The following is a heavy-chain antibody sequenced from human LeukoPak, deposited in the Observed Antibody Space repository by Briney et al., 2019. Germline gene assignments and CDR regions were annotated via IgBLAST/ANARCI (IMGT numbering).Heavy chain of an antibody. Sequence: GVSLRLSCAASGFTVSAYAMAWVRQAPGKGLEWVSTIYDDNTYYADSVKGRFTIPRDNSRNTLFLQMNSLRAEDTAIYFCARDKYGWELPIDYWGQGTLVTVSS. V-gene: IGHV3-66*02. J-gene: IGHJ4*02. CDR1: GFTVSAYA. D-gene: IGHD2-8*02. CDR2: IYDDNT. CDR3: ARDKYGWELPIDY.